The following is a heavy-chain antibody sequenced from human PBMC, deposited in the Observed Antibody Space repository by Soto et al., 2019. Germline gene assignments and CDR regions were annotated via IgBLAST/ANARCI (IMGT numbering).Heavy chain of an antibody. V-gene: IGHV3-23*01. CDR3: ATYSSPFDY. CDR1: EFSFSSYA. D-gene: IGHD6-13*01. J-gene: IGHJ4*02. CDR2: ISATGTTT. Sequence: GGSLRLSCAASEFSFSSYALNWVRQAPGKGLEWVSAISATGTTTYYADSVKDRFTISRDNSKRTLFLQMDSLSPEDTAVYYCATYSSPFDYWGQGTLVTVSS.